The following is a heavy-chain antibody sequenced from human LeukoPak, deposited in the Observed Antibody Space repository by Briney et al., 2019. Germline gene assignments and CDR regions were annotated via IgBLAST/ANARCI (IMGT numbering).Heavy chain of an antibody. CDR2: IYSGGST. J-gene: IGHJ4*02. V-gene: IGHV3-53*01. CDR3: ARGYDFWSGSDY. CDR1: GFTVSSNY. Sequence: GGSLRLSCAASGFTVSSNYMSWVRQAPGKGLEWVSVIYSGGSTYYADSVKGRFTISRDNSKNTLYLQMNSLRAEDTAVYYCARGYDFWSGSDYWGQGTLVTVSS. D-gene: IGHD3-3*01.